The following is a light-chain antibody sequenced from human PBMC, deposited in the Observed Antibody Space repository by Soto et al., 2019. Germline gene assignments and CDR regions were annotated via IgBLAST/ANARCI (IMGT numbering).Light chain of an antibody. J-gene: IGKJ4*01. CDR2: DAS. CDR3: QQRSNWPLT. CDR1: QRITTY. Sequence: EIVLTQSPATLSLSPGERATLSFRASQRITTYLAWYQQNPGQAPRLLIYDASNRATGIPARFSGSGSGTDFTLTISSLEPEDFAVYYCQQRSNWPLTFGGGTKVEI. V-gene: IGKV3-11*01.